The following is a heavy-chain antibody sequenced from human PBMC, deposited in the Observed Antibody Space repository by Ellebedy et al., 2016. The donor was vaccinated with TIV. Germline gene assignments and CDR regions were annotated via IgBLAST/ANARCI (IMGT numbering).Heavy chain of an antibody. CDR1: GFSLTTHGVG. CDR2: FYGDDDK. J-gene: IGHJ5*01. D-gene: IGHD1-1*01. V-gene: IGHV2-5*02. Sequence: SGPTLVKPTQTLTLTCTFSGFSLTTHGVGVGWIRQPPGNALEWLALFYGDDDKRYSPSLKIRLGISKDTSKNEVFLTLTNIDPVDTATYYCAHRGGERGWFGSWGQGALVTVSS. CDR3: AHRGGERGWFGS.